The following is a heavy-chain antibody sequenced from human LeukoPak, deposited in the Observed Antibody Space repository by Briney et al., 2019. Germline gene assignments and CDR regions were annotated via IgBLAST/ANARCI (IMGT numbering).Heavy chain of an antibody. D-gene: IGHD1-26*01. J-gene: IGHJ4*02. CDR2: ISTSGSYT. CDR3: ARGVRGTYYFDD. CDR1: GFTFSDYY. Sequence: PGRSLRLSCAASGFTFSDYYMGWIRQAPGKGLEWVSYISTSGSYTNYADSVKGRFTISRDKAKNSLYLHMNSLRAEDTAVYYCARGVRGTYYFDDWGQGTLVTVSS. V-gene: IGHV3-11*05.